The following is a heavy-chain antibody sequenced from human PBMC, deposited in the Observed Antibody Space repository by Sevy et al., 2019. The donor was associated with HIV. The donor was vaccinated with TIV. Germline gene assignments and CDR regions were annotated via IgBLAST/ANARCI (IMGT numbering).Heavy chain of an antibody. CDR2: MFSGGGT. J-gene: IGHJ5*02. V-gene: IGHV3-53*01. Sequence: GGSLRLSCAASGFTVISNYVSWVRQAPGKVLEWVSIMFSGGGTYYADFVKGRFTTSRDNSKNTVYLEMNSLRAEDTAVYYCARFYYGDYSNYFDPWGQGTLVTVSS. D-gene: IGHD4-17*01. CDR3: ARFYYGDYSNYFDP. CDR1: GFTVISNY.